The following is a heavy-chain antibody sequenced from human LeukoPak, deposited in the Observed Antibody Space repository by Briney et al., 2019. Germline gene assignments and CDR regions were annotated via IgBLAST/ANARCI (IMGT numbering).Heavy chain of an antibody. D-gene: IGHD2-2*01. CDR2: IIRICGAA. CDR3: ARKICSSTSCYHYYFDY. CDR1: GGTFSRYA. Sequence: ASVKVSCKASGGTFSRYAISWVRQAPGQGLEWMGEIIRICGAANYAQKFQGRVTITADESTSPAYMELSSLRSDDTAVYYCARKICSSTSCYHYYFDYWAQGTLVTVSS. V-gene: IGHV1-69*13. J-gene: IGHJ4*02.